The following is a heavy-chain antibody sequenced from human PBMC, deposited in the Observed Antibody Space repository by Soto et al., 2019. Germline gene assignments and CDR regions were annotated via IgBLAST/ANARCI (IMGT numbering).Heavy chain of an antibody. J-gene: IGHJ5*02. V-gene: IGHV4-59*01. CDR3: ARVVPGIRDGIKGFHWFDP. CDR2: IYYNGST. D-gene: IGHD2-15*01. CDR1: GGSINRYY. Sequence: SETLSLTCTVSGGSINRYYWIWVRQAPVKGLEWIVYIYYNGSTNYNPSLKSRVTISVDTSKTSFSLKLTSVTAVDTAVYYCARVVPGIRDGIKGFHWFDPWGQGTLVTVSS.